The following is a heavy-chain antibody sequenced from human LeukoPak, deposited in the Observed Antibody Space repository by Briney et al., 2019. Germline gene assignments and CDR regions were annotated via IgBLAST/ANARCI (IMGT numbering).Heavy chain of an antibody. CDR3: GRENWVMGTDY. D-gene: IGHD7-27*01. Sequence: SETLSLTCTVSGVSIRSYYWSWIRQPPGKGLEWSGEINHRGSTNYKPSLKSRVTISVDTSKNQFSLKLRYVTAADTAVYYCGRENWVMGTDYWGQGTLVTVSS. J-gene: IGHJ4*02. CDR1: GVSIRSYY. V-gene: IGHV4-34*01. CDR2: INHRGST.